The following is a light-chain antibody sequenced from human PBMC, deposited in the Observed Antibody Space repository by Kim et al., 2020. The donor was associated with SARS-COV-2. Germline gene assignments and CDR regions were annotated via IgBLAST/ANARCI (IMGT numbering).Light chain of an antibody. Sequence: QPVLTQPPSASGTPGQRVTISCSGSTSNIGRNIVNWYQQLPGTAPKVLIYTNNQRPSGVPDRFSGSKSGTSASLAISGLQSEDEADYYCAAWDDSLNGHVFGTGTKVTVL. CDR1: TSNIGRNI. J-gene: IGLJ1*01. CDR3: AAWDDSLNGHV. CDR2: TNN. V-gene: IGLV1-44*01.